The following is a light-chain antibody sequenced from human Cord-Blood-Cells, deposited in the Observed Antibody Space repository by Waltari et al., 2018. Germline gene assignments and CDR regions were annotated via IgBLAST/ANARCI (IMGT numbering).Light chain of an antibody. CDR2: AAS. CDR3: QQSYSTPCT. CDR1: KSISSY. J-gene: IGKJ3*01. V-gene: IGKV1-39*01. Sequence: DIQMTQFPSSLSASVGDRVTITCRASKSISSYLNWYQQKPGKAPKLLIYAASSLQSGVPSRFSGSGSGTDFTLTISSLQPEDFATYYCQQSYSTPCTFGPGTKVDIK.